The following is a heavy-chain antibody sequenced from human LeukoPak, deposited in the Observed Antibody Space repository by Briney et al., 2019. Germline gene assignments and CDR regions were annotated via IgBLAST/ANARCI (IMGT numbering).Heavy chain of an antibody. Sequence: GGSLRLSCAASGFTFSSYGMHWVRQAPGKGLEWVAVISYDGSNKYYADSVKGRFTISRDNSKNTLYLQMNSLRAEDTAVYYCARAIKAVAGTFHRDYYFDYWGQGTLVTVSS. V-gene: IGHV3-30*03. CDR2: ISYDGSNK. D-gene: IGHD6-19*01. J-gene: IGHJ4*02. CDR3: ARAIKAVAGTFHRDYYFDY. CDR1: GFTFSSYG.